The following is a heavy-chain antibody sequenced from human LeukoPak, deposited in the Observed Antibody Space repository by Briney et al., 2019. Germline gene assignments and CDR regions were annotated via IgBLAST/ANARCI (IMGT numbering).Heavy chain of an antibody. D-gene: IGHD2-2*01. CDR2: TNSDGSST. CDR1: GFTFSSYW. CDR3: AKDGRCSSTSCYFVDY. Sequence: GGSLRLSCIASGFTFSSYWMHWVRQAPGKGLVWVSRTNSDGSSTSYADSVKGRFTISRDNSKNTLYLRMNSLRAEDTAVYYCAKDGRCSSTSCYFVDYWGQGTLVTVSS. J-gene: IGHJ4*02. V-gene: IGHV3-74*01.